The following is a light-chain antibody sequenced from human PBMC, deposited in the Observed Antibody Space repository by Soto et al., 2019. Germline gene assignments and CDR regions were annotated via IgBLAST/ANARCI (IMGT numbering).Light chain of an antibody. V-gene: IGLV1-51*01. CDR1: SSNIWGNS. CDR3: GSWDSRLSAYV. CDR2: DDN. J-gene: IGLJ1*01. Sequence: QSVMTQPPSVSAATGQKVTISCSGRSSNIWGNSVSWYQQLPGTAPKLLIYDDNKRPSGIPDRFSGSTSGTSATLGIPGFQTGYEAEYYCGSWDSRLSAYVFGTGPKLTVL.